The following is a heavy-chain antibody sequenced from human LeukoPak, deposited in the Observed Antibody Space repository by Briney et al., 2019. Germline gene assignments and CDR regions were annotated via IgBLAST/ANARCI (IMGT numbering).Heavy chain of an antibody. CDR3: ARAPYYDFILDY. Sequence: PGRSQRLSCTTSGFTFGDYGLSWFRQGPGKGLQWVGFIRSKTYGGTIEYAASVKGRFTISRDDSKSIAYLQMNSLKTEDTAVYYCARAPYYDFILDYWGQGTLVTVSS. V-gene: IGHV3-49*03. CDR1: GFTFGDYG. J-gene: IGHJ4*02. D-gene: IGHD3-3*01. CDR2: IRSKTYGGTI.